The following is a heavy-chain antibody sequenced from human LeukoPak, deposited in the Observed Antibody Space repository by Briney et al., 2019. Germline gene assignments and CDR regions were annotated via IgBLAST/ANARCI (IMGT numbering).Heavy chain of an antibody. CDR3: ATSGVAVAGAPYWYYYYGMDV. CDR2: INPSGGST. V-gene: IGHV1-46*01. D-gene: IGHD6-19*01. Sequence: ASVKVSCKASGYTFTSYYMHWVRQAPGQGLEWMGIINPSGGSTSYAQKFQGRVTMTRDTSTSTVYMELSSLRSEDTAVYYCATSGVAVAGAPYWYYYYGMDVWGQGTTVTVSS. CDR1: GYTFTSYY. J-gene: IGHJ6*02.